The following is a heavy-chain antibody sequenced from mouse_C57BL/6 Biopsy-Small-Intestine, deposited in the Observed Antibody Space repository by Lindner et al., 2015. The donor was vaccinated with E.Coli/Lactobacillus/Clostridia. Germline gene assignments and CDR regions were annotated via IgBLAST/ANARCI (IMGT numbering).Heavy chain of an antibody. D-gene: IGHD2-2*01. Sequence: VQLQESGPELVKPGASVKISCKASGYSFTDYNMNWVKQSNGKSLEWIGVINPNYGTTSYNQKFKGKAALTVDQSSSTAYMQLNSLTSEDSAVYYCARASTMVRTWFAYWGQGTLVTVSA. J-gene: IGHJ3*01. V-gene: IGHV1-39*01. CDR2: INPNYGTT. CDR1: GYSFTDYN. CDR3: ARASTMVRTWFAY.